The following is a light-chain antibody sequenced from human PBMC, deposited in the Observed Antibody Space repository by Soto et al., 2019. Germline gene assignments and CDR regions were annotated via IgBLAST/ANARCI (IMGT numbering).Light chain of an antibody. CDR2: GNS. CDR3: QSYDSSLSAYV. V-gene: IGLV1-40*01. Sequence: QSVLTQPPSVSGAPGQRVTISCTGSSSNIGAGYDVHWYQQLPGTAPKLLIYGNSHRPSGVPDRFSGSKSGTSASLDITGLQAEDEADYYYQSYDSSLSAYVFGTGTKLTVL. J-gene: IGLJ1*01. CDR1: SSNIGAGYD.